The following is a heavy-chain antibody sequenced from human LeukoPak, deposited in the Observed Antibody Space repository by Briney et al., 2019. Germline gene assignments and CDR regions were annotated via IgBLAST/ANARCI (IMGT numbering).Heavy chain of an antibody. CDR2: FDPEDGET. Sequence: GASVKVSCKVSGYTLTELSMHWVRQAPGKGLEWMGGFDPEDGETIYAQKFQGRVTMTEDTSTDTAYMELGSLRSEDTAVYYCATDISTVTTFFDYWGQGTLVTVSS. CDR3: ATDISTVTTFFDY. V-gene: IGHV1-24*01. J-gene: IGHJ4*02. CDR1: GYTLTELS. D-gene: IGHD4-17*01.